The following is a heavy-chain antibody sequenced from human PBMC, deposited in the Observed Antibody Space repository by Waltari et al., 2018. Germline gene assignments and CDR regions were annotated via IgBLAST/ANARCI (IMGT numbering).Heavy chain of an antibody. CDR2: ISSSSDWI. CDR3: AGIRRGYWFFDL. Sequence: DVQLVESGGGLVQPGGSLRLSCAASGFHFTTYSMNWVRQAPGKGLEWIAYISSSSDWIYSADSVKGRFTISRDNAKNSVYLQMNSLRADDTAVYYCAGIRRGYWFFDLWGRGTLVTVSS. D-gene: IGHD3-10*01. V-gene: IGHV3-48*04. CDR1: GFHFTTYS. J-gene: IGHJ2*01.